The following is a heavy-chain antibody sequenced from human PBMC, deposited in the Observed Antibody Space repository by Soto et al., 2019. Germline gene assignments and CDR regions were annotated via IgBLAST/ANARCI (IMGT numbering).Heavy chain of an antibody. J-gene: IGHJ4*02. Sequence: QVQLVQSGAEVKKPGSSVKVSCKASGGTFSSYAISWVRQAPGQGLEWMGGIIPIFGTADYAQKFQGRVKITADESTRTGNMELSRLRSEDTAVYYCASHYDSSGYYYRGLDYWGQGTLVTVSS. D-gene: IGHD3-22*01. CDR2: IIPIFGTA. V-gene: IGHV1-69*12. CDR1: GGTFSSYA. CDR3: ASHYDSSGYYYRGLDY.